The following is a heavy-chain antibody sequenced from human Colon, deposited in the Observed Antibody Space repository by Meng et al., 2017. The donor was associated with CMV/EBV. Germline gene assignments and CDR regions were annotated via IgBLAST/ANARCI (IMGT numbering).Heavy chain of an antibody. Sequence: SSNSAIWHWIRRSPSTGLEWPGRTYYRSKWYHDYAISVQSRITIDPDTSKNHFSLQLNSVTPEDTAVYFCVRAASCSSRWSRGYFDYWGQGTLVTVSS. CDR1: SSNSAI. CDR3: VRAASCSSRWSRGYFDY. V-gene: IGHV6-1*01. CDR2: TYYRSKWYH. D-gene: IGHD6-19*01. J-gene: IGHJ4*02.